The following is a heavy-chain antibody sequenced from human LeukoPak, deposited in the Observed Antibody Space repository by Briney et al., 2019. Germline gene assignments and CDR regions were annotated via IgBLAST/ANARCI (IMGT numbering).Heavy chain of an antibody. J-gene: IGHJ5*02. CDR3: AREQLSGNWFDP. CDR1: GFTVSSDY. V-gene: IGHV3-53*01. D-gene: IGHD7-27*01. Sequence: GGSLRLSCAASGFTVSSDYMSWVRQAPGKGLEWVSVIYSGGSTYYADSVKGRFTISRDNSKNTLYLQMNSLRAEDTAVYYCAREQLSGNWFDPWGQGTLVTVSS. CDR2: IYSGGST.